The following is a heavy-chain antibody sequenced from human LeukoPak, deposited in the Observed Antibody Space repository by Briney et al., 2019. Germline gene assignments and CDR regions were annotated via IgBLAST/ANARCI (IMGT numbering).Heavy chain of an antibody. V-gene: IGHV3-23*01. CDR1: GFTFATFA. Sequence: GGSLSLPCAASGFTFATFAMTWVRQAPGKGLEGVSTVTGSGGTTDYADSVKGRFTISRDNSKNTLYLQMNSLRADDTAVYYCAKGFHSSSSAVDCRGQGTLVTVSS. CDR3: AKGFHSSSSAVDC. J-gene: IGHJ4*02. CDR2: VTGSGGTT. D-gene: IGHD6-6*01.